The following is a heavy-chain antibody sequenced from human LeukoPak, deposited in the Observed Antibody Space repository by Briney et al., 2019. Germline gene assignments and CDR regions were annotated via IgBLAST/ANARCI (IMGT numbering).Heavy chain of an antibody. CDR3: ASGFSSSPYFDY. D-gene: IGHD6-6*01. J-gene: IGHJ4*02. Sequence: GGSLRLSCAASGFTFSTYYMNWVRQAPWKGLEWVSFITGSSSYIYYTDSVKGRFTISRDNAKNSLFLQVNSLRDEDTAVYYCASGFSSSPYFDYWGQGTLVTVSS. CDR2: ITGSSSYI. V-gene: IGHV3-21*01. CDR1: GFTFSTYY.